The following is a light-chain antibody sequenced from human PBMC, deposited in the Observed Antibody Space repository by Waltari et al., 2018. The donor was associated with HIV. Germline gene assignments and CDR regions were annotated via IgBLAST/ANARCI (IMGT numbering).Light chain of an antibody. CDR3: QSYDSSLSVVV. CDR2: GNS. V-gene: IGLV1-40*01. Sequence: QSLLTQPHSVSGAPGQRVTISCTGSSSNSGAGYDLHWYQHLPGTAPKLLIYGNSNRPSGVPDRFSGSKSGTSASLAITGLQAEDESDYYCQSYDSSLSVVVFGGGTKLTVL. J-gene: IGLJ2*01. CDR1: SSNSGAGYD.